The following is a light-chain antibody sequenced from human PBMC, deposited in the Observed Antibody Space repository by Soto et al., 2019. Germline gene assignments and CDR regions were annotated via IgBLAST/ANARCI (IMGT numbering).Light chain of an antibody. CDR3: HQNYNSPRT. CDR2: DAS. CDR1: HRCRNS. Sequence: IQLTQAPSSLSGSVGDRFTITGRRSHRCRNSVACYQQKAGKAPTLLIYDASTLQSGVPSTFSGGGSGTAFSLTISSLQPDDFVTYYYHQNYNSPRTFGQGTKVDIK. J-gene: IGKJ1*01. V-gene: IGKV1-5*01.